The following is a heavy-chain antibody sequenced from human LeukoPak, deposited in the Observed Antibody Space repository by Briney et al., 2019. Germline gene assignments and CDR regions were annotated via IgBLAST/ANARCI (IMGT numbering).Heavy chain of an antibody. Sequence: GGSLRLSCAASGFTFSSYSMNWVRQAPGKGLEWVSAISGSGGSTYYADSVKGRFTISRDNSKNTLYLQMNSLRAEDTAVYYCAKDPSYCSSTSCYGEGGDYWGQGTLVTVSS. V-gene: IGHV3-23*01. CDR1: GFTFSSYS. CDR3: AKDPSYCSSTSCYGEGGDY. J-gene: IGHJ4*02. CDR2: ISGSGGST. D-gene: IGHD2-2*01.